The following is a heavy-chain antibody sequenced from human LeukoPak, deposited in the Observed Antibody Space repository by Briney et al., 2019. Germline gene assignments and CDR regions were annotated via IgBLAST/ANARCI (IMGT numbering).Heavy chain of an antibody. CDR1: GFTFSSYA. J-gene: IGHJ4*02. Sequence: PGGSLRLSCAASGFTFSSYAMSWVRQAPGKGLEWVSAISGSGGSTYYADSVKGRFTISRDNSKNTLYLQMNSLRAEDTAVYYCARDFGGYYDFWSGYPDYWGQGTLVTVSS. V-gene: IGHV3-23*01. D-gene: IGHD3-3*01. CDR3: ARDFGGYYDFWSGYPDY. CDR2: ISGSGGST.